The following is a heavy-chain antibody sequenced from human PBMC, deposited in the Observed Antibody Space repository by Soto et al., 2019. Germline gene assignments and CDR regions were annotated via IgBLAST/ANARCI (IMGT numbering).Heavy chain of an antibody. J-gene: IGHJ4*02. CDR2: ISRSGDRT. Sequence: EVQLVESGEGLVQPGGSLRLYCAASGFTFSSYNIHWIRQAPGKGLEFVSAISRSGDRTYYADSVKGRFTITRDNSKNTVLLQRGSLRAEDMAVYYCARASCSSGQCYYFDYWGRGALVSVSS. D-gene: IGHD2-15*01. V-gene: IGHV3-64*02. CDR1: GFTFSSYN. CDR3: ARASCSSGQCYYFDY.